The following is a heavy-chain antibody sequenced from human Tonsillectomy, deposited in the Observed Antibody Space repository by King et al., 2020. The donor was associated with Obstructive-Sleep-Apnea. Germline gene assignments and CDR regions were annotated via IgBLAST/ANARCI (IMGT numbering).Heavy chain of an antibody. CDR1: GDSLSSGKYY. CDR2: IHYTGST. D-gene: IGHD3-10*01. V-gene: IGHV4-31*03. J-gene: IGHJ5*02. Sequence: QLQESGPGLVKPSQTLSLTCTVSGDSLSSGKYYWSWIRQHPGKGLEWIGYIHYTGSTYYNPSLKSRLTISVDTSKNQFSLRLSSVTAADTAVYYCARCYGSGRYYPKWFDPWGQGTLVTVSS. CDR3: ARCYGSGRYYPKWFDP.